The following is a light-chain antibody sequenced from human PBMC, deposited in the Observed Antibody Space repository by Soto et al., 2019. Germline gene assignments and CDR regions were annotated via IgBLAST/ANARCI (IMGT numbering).Light chain of an antibody. V-gene: IGKV1-16*01. CDR3: QQYESFPLP. J-gene: IGKJ4*01. CDR2: TAS. CDR1: QGINKF. Sequence: DIQMTQSPSSLSASVGDSVTITCRASQGINKFLAWFQQKAGTAPTSLISTASRLQTGVPSRFSGSGSGTHFTLTINNLQPEDFATYYCQQYESFPLPFGGGTRVEIK.